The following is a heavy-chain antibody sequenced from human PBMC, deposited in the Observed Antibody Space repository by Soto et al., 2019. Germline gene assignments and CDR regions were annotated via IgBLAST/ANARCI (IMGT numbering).Heavy chain of an antibody. Sequence: ASVKVSCKASGYTFTGYYMHWVRQAPGQGLEWMGWINPNSGGTNYAQKFQGWVTMTRDTSISTAYMELSRLRSDDTAVYYCARVSVAARPAYYFDYWGQGTLVTVSS. CDR2: INPNSGGT. CDR1: GYTFTGYY. J-gene: IGHJ4*02. CDR3: ARVSVAARPAYYFDY. V-gene: IGHV1-2*04. D-gene: IGHD6-6*01.